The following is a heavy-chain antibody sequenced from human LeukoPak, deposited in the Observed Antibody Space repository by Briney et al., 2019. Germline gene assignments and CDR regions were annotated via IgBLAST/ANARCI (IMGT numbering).Heavy chain of an antibody. CDR2: MNPNSGNT. CDR3: ATTPYGTGGDAFDI. D-gene: IGHD3-10*01. V-gene: IGHV1-8*03. Sequence: ASVKVSCKASGYTFTSYDINWVRQATGQGLEWMGWMNPNSGNTGYAQKFQGRVTITRNTSISTAYMELSSLRSEDTAVYYCATTPYGTGGDAFDIWGQGTMVTVSS. CDR1: GYTFTSYD. J-gene: IGHJ3*02.